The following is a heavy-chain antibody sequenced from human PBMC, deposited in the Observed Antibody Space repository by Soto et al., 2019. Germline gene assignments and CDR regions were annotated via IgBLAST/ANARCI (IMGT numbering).Heavy chain of an antibody. Sequence: QVQLVQSGAEMKRPGSSVKVSCEASGGTFPNSTFNWVRQAPGQGLEWMGRIIPVLNIANYAQNFHGRITITADNSTSTAYLELTSLRSDDTAIYFCARAPPASSPFVYWGKDPWSPSP. CDR1: GGTFPNST. CDR3: ARAPPASSPFVY. J-gene: IGHJ4*01. D-gene: IGHD1-26*01. CDR2: IIPVLNIA. V-gene: IGHV1-69*02.